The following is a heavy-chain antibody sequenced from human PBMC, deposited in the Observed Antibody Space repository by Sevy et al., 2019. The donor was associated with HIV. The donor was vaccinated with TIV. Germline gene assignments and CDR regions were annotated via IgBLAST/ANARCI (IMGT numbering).Heavy chain of an antibody. J-gene: IGHJ3*02. Sequence: GGSLRLSCAASGFPFSSHDMHWVRQGTGRGLEWVSSIGTTGDTYQAGSVKGRFTISRDDAKNSLYLQMNSLRAGDTAVYYCARDPAAWDIWGHGTLVTVSS. D-gene: IGHD6-25*01. CDR3: ARDPAAWDI. CDR2: IGTTGDT. V-gene: IGHV3-13*01. CDR1: GFPFSSHD.